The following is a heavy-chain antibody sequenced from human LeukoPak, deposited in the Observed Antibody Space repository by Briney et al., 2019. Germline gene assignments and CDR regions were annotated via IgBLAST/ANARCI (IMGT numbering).Heavy chain of an antibody. D-gene: IGHD3-22*01. CDR2: ISWNSGSI. CDR1: GFTFDDYA. V-gene: IGHV3-9*01. J-gene: IGHJ4*02. Sequence: PGGSLRLSCAASGFTFDDYAMHWVRQAPGKGLEWVSGISWNSGSIGYADSVKGRFTISRDNAKSSLYLQMNSLRAEDTALYYCAKAHRDYYDSSGAYYFDYWGQGTLVTVSS. CDR3: AKAHRDYYDSSGAYYFDY.